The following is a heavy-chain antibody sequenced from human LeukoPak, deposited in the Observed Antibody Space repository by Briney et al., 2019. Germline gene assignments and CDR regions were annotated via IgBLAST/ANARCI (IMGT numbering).Heavy chain of an antibody. V-gene: IGHV3-30*18. CDR1: GFTFSSYG. CDR3: AKDRGYNSGRGPIDY. Sequence: HSGGSLRLSCAASGFTFSSYGMHWVRQAPGKGLEWVAVISYDGTNKYYADSVKGRFTISRDNSKNTLHLQMNSLRAEDTAVYYCAKDRGYNSGRGPIDYWGQGTLVTVSS. D-gene: IGHD6-19*01. J-gene: IGHJ4*02. CDR2: ISYDGTNK.